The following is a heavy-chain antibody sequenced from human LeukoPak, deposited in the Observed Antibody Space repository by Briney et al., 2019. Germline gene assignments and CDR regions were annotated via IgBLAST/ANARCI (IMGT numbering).Heavy chain of an antibody. Sequence: PGRSLRLSCAASGFTFSSYAMSWVRQAPGKGLEWVSAISGSGGSTYYADSVKGRFTISRDNSKNTLYLQMNSLRAEDTAVYYCAKHLSGSKLYDAFDIWGQGTMVTVSS. CDR3: AKHLSGSKLYDAFDI. CDR2: ISGSGGST. J-gene: IGHJ3*02. CDR1: GFTFSSYA. V-gene: IGHV3-23*01. D-gene: IGHD1-26*01.